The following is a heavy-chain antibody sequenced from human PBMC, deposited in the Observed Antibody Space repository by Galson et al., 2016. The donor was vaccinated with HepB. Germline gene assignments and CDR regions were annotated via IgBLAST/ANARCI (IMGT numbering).Heavy chain of an antibody. Sequence: SLRLSCAASGFPFSDFTINWVRQAPGKGLEWISLISSSRSYIYYADSVKGRFTITRDNARNSLYLLMNNLRAEDTAVYCCARDSVGGFGAHDYWGQGALVTVSS. V-gene: IGHV3-21*01. CDR2: ISSSRSYI. D-gene: IGHD3-16*01. J-gene: IGHJ4*02. CDR3: ARDSVGGFGAHDY. CDR1: GFPFSDFT.